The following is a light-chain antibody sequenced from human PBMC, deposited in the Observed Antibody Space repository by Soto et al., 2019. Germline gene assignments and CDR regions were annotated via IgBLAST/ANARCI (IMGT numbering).Light chain of an antibody. J-gene: IGKJ1*01. CDR2: GAS. CDR3: QQYNNWPPWT. CDR1: QSVSSN. V-gene: IGKV3D-15*01. Sequence: EIVMTQSPATLSVSPGERATLSCRASQSVSSNLAWYQQKPGQAPRLLIYGASTRAPGIPARFSGSGSGTEFTLTISSLQAEDCAVYYCQQYNNWPPWTFGKGTKVEIK.